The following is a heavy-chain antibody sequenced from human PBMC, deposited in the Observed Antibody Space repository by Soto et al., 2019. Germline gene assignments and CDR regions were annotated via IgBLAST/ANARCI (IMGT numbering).Heavy chain of an antibody. J-gene: IGHJ6*02. CDR2: IYSGGST. D-gene: IGHD6-13*01. CDR3: ARDSSSWYVDYYYGMDV. CDR1: GFTVSSNY. Sequence: EVQLVETGGGLIQPGGSLRLSCAASGFTVSSNYMSWVRQAPGKGLEWVSVIYSGGSTYYADSVKGRFTISRDNSKNTLYLQMNSLRAEDTAVYYCARDSSSWYVDYYYGMDVWGQGTTVTVSS. V-gene: IGHV3-53*02.